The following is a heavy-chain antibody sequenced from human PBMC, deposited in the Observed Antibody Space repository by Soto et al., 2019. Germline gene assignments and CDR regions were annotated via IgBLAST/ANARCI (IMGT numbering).Heavy chain of an antibody. V-gene: IGHV1-58*01. CDR2: IVVGSGNT. CDR1: GFTFARTA. CDR3: AARYYYDSGGLGAPNLPDH. D-gene: IGHD3-22*01. J-gene: IGHJ4*02. Sequence: ASVKVSSKAPGFTFARTAVQSVRQGRGQRLEWMGWIVVGSGNTNYAQKFQERVTITRDMSTSTAYMELSSLRSEDTAVYYCAARYYYDSGGLGAPNLPDHWGRRTLVTVSS.